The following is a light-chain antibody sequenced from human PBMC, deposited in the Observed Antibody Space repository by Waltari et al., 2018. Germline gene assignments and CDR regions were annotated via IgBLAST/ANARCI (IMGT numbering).Light chain of an antibody. CDR2: DAS. CDR3: QKYGTLPAT. V-gene: IGKV3-20*01. CDR1: QSVSRT. J-gene: IGKJ1*01. Sequence: EIVLTQSPGTLSLSPGERATLSCRASQSVSRTLAWYQQKPGQAPRLLIYDASIRATGMPDRFSGSGSGTDFSLTISRLEPEDFAVYYCQKYGTLPATFGQGTKVEIK.